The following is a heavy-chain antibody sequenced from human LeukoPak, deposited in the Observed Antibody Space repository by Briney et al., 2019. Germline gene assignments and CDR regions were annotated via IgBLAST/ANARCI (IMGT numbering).Heavy chain of an antibody. D-gene: IGHD3-22*01. V-gene: IGHV3-21*01. CDR2: ISSSSSYI. Sequence: GGSLTLSCAASGFTFSSYSMNWVRQAPGKGLEWVSSISSSSSYIYYADSVKGRFTISRDNAKNSLYLQMNSLRAEDTAVYYCARGGYYYSPAEYFQHWGQGTLVTVSS. CDR3: ARGGYYYSPAEYFQH. CDR1: GFTFSSYS. J-gene: IGHJ1*01.